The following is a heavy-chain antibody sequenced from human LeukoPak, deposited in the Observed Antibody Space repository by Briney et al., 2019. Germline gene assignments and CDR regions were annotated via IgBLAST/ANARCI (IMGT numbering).Heavy chain of an antibody. CDR3: ARVLETDCSGGSCYSGLDY. D-gene: IGHD2-15*01. Sequence: GGSLRLSCAASGFTFSSYNMDWVRQAPGKGLEWVSSISRTSSYIYYADSVKGRFTISRDNAQNSLYLQMNSLRVEDTAVYYCARVLETDCSGGSCYSGLDYWGQGTLVTVSS. V-gene: IGHV3-21*01. J-gene: IGHJ4*02. CDR2: ISRTSSYI. CDR1: GFTFSSYN.